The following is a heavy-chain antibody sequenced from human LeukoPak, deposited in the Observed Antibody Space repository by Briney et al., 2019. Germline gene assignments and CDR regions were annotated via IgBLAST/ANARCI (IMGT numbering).Heavy chain of an antibody. J-gene: IGHJ6*02. V-gene: IGHV4-59*01. CDR1: GGSFSGYY. Sequence: SETLSLTCAVYGGSFSGYYWSWIRQPPGKGLEWIGYIYYSGSTNYNPSLKSRVTISVDTSKNQFSLKLSSVTAADTAVYYCARVTPIYCSGGSCYFPYYYYYGMDVWGQGTTVTVSS. CDR2: IYYSGST. CDR3: ARVTPIYCSGGSCYFPYYYYYGMDV. D-gene: IGHD2-15*01.